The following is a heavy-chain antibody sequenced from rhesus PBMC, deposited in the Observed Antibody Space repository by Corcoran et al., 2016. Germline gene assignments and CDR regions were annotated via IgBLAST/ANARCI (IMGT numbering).Heavy chain of an antibody. CDR1: GGPITHSYY. D-gene: IGHD2-27*01. V-gene: IGHV4-143*01. CDR3: TRSRSTNTYLLSY. Sequence: QVQLQESGPGLVKPSETLSLLCTVSGGPITHSYYWCWIRQPPGRGLEWMGRIYGNSGSTKYNPSLESRVTISRDTSKNQFSLNLSSVTAAETAEYYCTRSRSTNTYLLSYWGQGVRVTVSS. CDR2: IYGNSGST. J-gene: IGHJ4*01.